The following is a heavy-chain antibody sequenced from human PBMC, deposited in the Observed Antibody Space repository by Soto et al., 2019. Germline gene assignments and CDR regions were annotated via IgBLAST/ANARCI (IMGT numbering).Heavy chain of an antibody. CDR3: ARDVYPGSRPLYLDALDI. CDR2: IKRDGSER. J-gene: IGHJ3*02. D-gene: IGHD3-10*01. CDR1: GFTFSNYW. V-gene: IGHV3-7*05. Sequence: EVQMVESGGGLVQPGGSLRLSCEASGFTFSNYWMTWVRQAPGKGLEWVANIKRDGSERSYLDSGRGRFTVSIDNAKEALFLQMASLRAEDTAIYFCARDVYPGSRPLYLDALDIWGQGTMVTVSS.